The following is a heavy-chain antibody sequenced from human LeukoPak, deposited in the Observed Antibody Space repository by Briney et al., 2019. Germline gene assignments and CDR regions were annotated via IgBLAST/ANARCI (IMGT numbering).Heavy chain of an antibody. CDR3: AKGHPGYSSSWYVY. CDR1: GFTFSSYA. J-gene: IGHJ4*02. Sequence: GGSLRLSCAASGFTFSSYAMSWVRQAPGKGLEWASAISGSGGSTYYADSVKGRFTISRDNSKNTLYLQMNSLRAEDTAVYYCAKGHPGYSSSWYVYWGQGTLVTVSS. V-gene: IGHV3-23*01. CDR2: ISGSGGST. D-gene: IGHD6-13*01.